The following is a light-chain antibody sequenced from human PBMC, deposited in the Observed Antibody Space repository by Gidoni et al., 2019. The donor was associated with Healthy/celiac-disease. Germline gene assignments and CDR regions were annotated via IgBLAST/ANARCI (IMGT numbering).Light chain of an antibody. CDR1: QSISSW. V-gene: IGKV1-5*01. CDR2: DAS. J-gene: IGKJ1*01. Sequence: DIQMTQSPSTLSASVGDRVTITCRASQSISSWLAWYQQKPGKAPKLLIYDASSLESGVPSRFSGSGSGTEFTLTISSLQPDDFATYHCQQYNSYNGTFGQXTKVEIK. CDR3: QQYNSYNGT.